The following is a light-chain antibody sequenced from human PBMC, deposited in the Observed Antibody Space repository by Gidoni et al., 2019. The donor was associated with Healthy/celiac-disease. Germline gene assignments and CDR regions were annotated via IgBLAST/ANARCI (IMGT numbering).Light chain of an antibody. V-gene: IGLV3-1*01. CDR1: KLGDKY. CDR2: QDS. J-gene: IGLJ2*01. Sequence: SYELTQPPSLSVSPGQTASIACSGDKLGDKYACWYQQKPGQAPVLVIYQDSKRPSGITERFSGSTSGNTATLTISGTQAIDEADYYCQAWDSSTYVLFGGGTKLTVL. CDR3: QAWDSSTYVL.